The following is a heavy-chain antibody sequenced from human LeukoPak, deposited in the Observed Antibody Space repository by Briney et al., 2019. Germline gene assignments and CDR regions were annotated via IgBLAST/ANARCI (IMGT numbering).Heavy chain of an antibody. Sequence: GGSLRLSCAASGFTVSSNYMSWVRQAPGKGLEWVSVIYSGGSTYYADSVKGRFTISRDNSKNTLYLQMNSLRAEDTAVYYCAGQLGYCTSTRCYVIDYHGMDVWGQGTTVTVSS. J-gene: IGHJ6*02. CDR2: IYSGGST. D-gene: IGHD2-2*01. CDR3: AGQLGYCTSTRCYVIDYHGMDV. CDR1: GFTVSSNY. V-gene: IGHV3-66*04.